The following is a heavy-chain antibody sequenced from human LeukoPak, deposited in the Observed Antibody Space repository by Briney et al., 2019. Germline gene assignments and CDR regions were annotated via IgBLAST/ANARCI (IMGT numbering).Heavy chain of an antibody. Sequence: PSETLSLTCAVYGGSFSGYYWSWIRQPPGKGLEWIGEINHSGSTSYNPSLKSRVTISVDTSKNQFSLELSSVTAADTAVYYCARAPTTVVTPGNWFDPWGQGTLVTVSS. CDR1: GGSFSGYY. D-gene: IGHD4-23*01. CDR2: INHSGST. J-gene: IGHJ5*02. CDR3: ARAPTTVVTPGNWFDP. V-gene: IGHV4-34*01.